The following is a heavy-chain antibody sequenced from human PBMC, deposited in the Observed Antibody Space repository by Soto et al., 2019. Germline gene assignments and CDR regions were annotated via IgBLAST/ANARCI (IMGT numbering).Heavy chain of an antibody. CDR3: ARDKARGRDGYILGGYYYYYCMDV. CDR1: GYRFTSYG. CDR2: ISGRNGNT. D-gene: IGHD5-12*01. J-gene: IGHJ6*02. V-gene: IGHV1-18*04. Sequence: ASVKVSCKTSGYRFTSYGISWVRQAPGQGPEWMGGISGRNGNTNHPQSLQGRVTMTTDTSRNTTYMELRSLRSEDTAVYYCARDKARGRDGYILGGYYYYYCMDVWGQGTTVTVSS.